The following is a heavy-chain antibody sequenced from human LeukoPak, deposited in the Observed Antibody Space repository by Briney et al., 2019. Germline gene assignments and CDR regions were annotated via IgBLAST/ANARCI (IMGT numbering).Heavy chain of an antibody. CDR2: ISTSSSYI. Sequence: PGGSLKLSCTASGSTFSSYSMNWFRQAQGKGLEWFSSISTSSSYIYYADSVKGRFTISRDNARNSLYLQMNTLRAEDTAVYSCARGADGVSSNSRGWFDPWGQGTLVTVSS. D-gene: IGHD2-15*01. CDR3: ARGADGVSSNSRGWFDP. V-gene: IGHV3-21*01. CDR1: GSTFSSYS. J-gene: IGHJ5*02.